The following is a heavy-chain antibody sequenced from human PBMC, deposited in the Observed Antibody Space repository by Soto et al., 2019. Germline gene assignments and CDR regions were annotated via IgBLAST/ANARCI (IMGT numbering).Heavy chain of an antibody. CDR2: ISGSGGST. CDR3: ARDHSGYDPNYYYYMDV. D-gene: IGHD5-12*01. V-gene: IGHV3-23*01. Sequence: GGSLRLSCAASGFTFSSYAMSWVRQAPGKGLEWVSAISGSGGSTYYADSVKGRFTISRDNSKNTLYLQMNSLRAEDTAVYYCARDHSGYDPNYYYYMDVWGKGTTVTVSS. CDR1: GFTFSSYA. J-gene: IGHJ6*03.